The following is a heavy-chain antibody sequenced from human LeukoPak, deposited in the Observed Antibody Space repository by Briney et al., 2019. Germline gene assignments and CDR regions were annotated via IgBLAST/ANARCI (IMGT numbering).Heavy chain of an antibody. CDR2: INHSGST. J-gene: IGHJ6*03. CDR1: GGSFSGYY. Sequence: SETLSLTCAVYGGSFSGYYWSWIRQPPGKGLEWIGEINHSGSTNYNPSLKSRVTISVDTSKNQFSLKLSSVTAADTAVYYCARAVVIVRYYYYYYMDVWGKGTTVTVSS. D-gene: IGHD5-12*01. V-gene: IGHV4-34*01. CDR3: ARAVVIVRYYYYYYMDV.